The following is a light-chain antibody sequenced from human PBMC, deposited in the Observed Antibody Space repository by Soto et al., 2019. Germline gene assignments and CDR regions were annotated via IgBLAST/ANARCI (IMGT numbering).Light chain of an antibody. CDR1: QDIVNF. J-gene: IGKJ4*01. CDR3: QQLESYPST. CDR2: AAS. V-gene: IGKV1-27*01. Sequence: DIQMTQSPSSLSAFVGDRVTITCRASQDIVNFLAWYQQKPGKVPKLLIYAASTLQSGVPSRFSGSGSGTDFTLTISSLQPEDFATYYCQQLESYPSTFGGGTKVDIK.